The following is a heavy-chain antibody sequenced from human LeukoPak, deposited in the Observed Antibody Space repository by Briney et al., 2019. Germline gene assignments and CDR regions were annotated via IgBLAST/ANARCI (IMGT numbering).Heavy chain of an antibody. J-gene: IGHJ4*02. CDR1: GFTFSSYG. D-gene: IGHD6-13*01. CDR3: AKALYSGSWPYFDY. V-gene: IGHV3-23*01. CDR2: ISGSGDSP. Sequence: PGGSLRLSCAASGFTFSSYGMSWVRQAPGKGLEWVSGISGSGDSPYYSDSVKGRFTISRDNSKNTLYLQMSLLRADDTAIYYCAKALYSGSWPYFDYWGQGTLVTVSS.